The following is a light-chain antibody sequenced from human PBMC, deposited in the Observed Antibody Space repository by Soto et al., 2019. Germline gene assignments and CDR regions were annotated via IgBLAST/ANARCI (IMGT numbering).Light chain of an antibody. CDR1: SSDVGSYNL. CDR2: EVS. V-gene: IGLV2-23*02. CDR3: CSSAGSNTFYF. Sequence: QSALTQPASVSGAPGQSITISCTETSSDVGSYNLVSWYQQLPGKAPKLIIYEVSRRPSGVSNRFSGSKSGNTASLTISGLQAEDEADYYCCSSAGSNTFYFFGTGTKVTV. J-gene: IGLJ1*01.